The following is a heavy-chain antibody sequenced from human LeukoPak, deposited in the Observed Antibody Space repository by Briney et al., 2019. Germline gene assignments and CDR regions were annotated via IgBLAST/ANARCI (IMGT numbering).Heavy chain of an antibody. CDR2: IVGGGGGST. Sequence: GGSLRLSCAASGFTFSDYAMTWVRQPPGKGLEWVSAIVGGGGGSTYYAESVKGRFTISRDTSKNTLYLQMNSLRAEDTAVYYCAKDRGYSYGNYYDYGMDVWGEGTTVTVSS. D-gene: IGHD5-18*01. V-gene: IGHV3-23*01. J-gene: IGHJ6*04. CDR1: GFTFSDYA. CDR3: AKDRGYSYGNYYDYGMDV.